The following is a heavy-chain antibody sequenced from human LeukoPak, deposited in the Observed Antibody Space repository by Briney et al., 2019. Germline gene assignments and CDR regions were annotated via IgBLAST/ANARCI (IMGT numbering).Heavy chain of an antibody. CDR1: GFTFCYYS. V-gene: IGHV3-21*06. CDR3: ARYRYSNGYYYDY. CDR2: IGTSGTYM. D-gene: IGHD3-22*01. J-gene: IGHJ4*02. Sequence: PGGSLRLSCVASGFTFCYYSMTWVRQAPGKGLEWVSSIGTSGTYMNYADSVKGRFAISRDDAENTLFLQMSSLRADDTAVYYCARYRYSNGYYYDYWGQGTLVTVSS.